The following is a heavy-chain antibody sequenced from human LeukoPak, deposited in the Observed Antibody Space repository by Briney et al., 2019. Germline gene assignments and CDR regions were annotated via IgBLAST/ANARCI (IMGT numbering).Heavy chain of an antibody. Sequence: GGSLRLSCVASGFTFSSYAVSWVRQAPGKGLEWVSTISGSRISTYYADSVKGRFTISRDNSKNTLSLQMNSLRAEDTAVYYCAKRGPGSPESGKYYFDYWGQGTLVTVSS. V-gene: IGHV3-23*01. J-gene: IGHJ4*02. D-gene: IGHD3-10*01. CDR3: AKRGPGSPESGKYYFDY. CDR1: GFTFSSYA. CDR2: ISGSRIST.